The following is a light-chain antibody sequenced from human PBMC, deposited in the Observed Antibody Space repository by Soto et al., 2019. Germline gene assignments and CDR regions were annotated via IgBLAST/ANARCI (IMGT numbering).Light chain of an antibody. V-gene: IGLV1-51*01. Sequence: QSVLTQSPSVSAAPGQKVTISCSGSSSNIGNNYVSWYQQLPGTAPKLLIDDNNKRPSGIPDRFSGSKSGTSGTLDITGLQAGDEADYYGATWEGSMPGEVFGGGTKGTVL. CDR3: ATWEGSMPGEV. CDR2: DNN. J-gene: IGLJ3*02. CDR1: SSNIGNNY.